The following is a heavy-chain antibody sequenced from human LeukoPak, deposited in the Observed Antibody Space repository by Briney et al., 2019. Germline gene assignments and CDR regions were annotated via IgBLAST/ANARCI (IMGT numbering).Heavy chain of an antibody. Sequence: SETLSLTCTVSGGSISTHHWNWIRKSPGKGLEWIGFMQDTGNNNYNPSLRSRVTMFTVTSKNQFSLELSSVTAADTAVYYCARDKEHSYGRYFDFWGQGISVTVSS. J-gene: IGHJ4*02. CDR3: ARDKEHSYGRYFDF. CDR2: MQDTGNN. CDR1: GGSISTHH. D-gene: IGHD5-18*01. V-gene: IGHV4-59*11.